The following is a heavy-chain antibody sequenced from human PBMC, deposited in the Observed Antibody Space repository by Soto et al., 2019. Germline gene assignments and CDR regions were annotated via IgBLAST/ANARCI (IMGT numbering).Heavy chain of an antibody. CDR1: GFSLSTSGVG. CDR2: IYWDDDK. Sequence: QITLKESGPTLVKPTQTLTLTCTFSGFSLSTSGVGVGWIRQPPGKALEWLALIYWDDDKRYSPSLKSRLTLTKDTSKNQVVLTMTNMDPVDTATYYCAHSPTTVTTSRPFDIWGQGTMVTVSS. D-gene: IGHD4-17*01. CDR3: AHSPTTVTTSRPFDI. V-gene: IGHV2-5*02. J-gene: IGHJ3*02.